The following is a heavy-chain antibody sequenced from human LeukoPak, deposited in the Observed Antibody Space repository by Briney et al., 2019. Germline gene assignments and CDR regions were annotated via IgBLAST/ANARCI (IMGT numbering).Heavy chain of an antibody. CDR3: AKGGYCSSTSCYQDY. Sequence: GGSLRLSCAASGFTFDDYAMHWVRQARGKGLEWVSGISWNSGSIVYADSVKGRFTISRDNAKNSLYLQMNSLRAEDTALYYCAKGGYCSSTSCYQDYWGQGTLVTVSS. D-gene: IGHD2-2*01. CDR1: GFTFDDYA. CDR2: ISWNSGSI. V-gene: IGHV3-9*01. J-gene: IGHJ4*02.